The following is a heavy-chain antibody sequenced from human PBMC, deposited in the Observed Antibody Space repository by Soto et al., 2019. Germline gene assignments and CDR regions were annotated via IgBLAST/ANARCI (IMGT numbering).Heavy chain of an antibody. V-gene: IGHV3-23*01. CDR1: GFTFSNYA. Sequence: PGGSLRLSCAASGFTFSNYAMSWVRQAPGKGLEWVSVIRGSGDTTYYADSVKGRFTISRDNSKNTLYLQVNSLRGEDTAVYYCAKDRWSPYYFYAMDVWGRGTTVTVSS. J-gene: IGHJ6*02. D-gene: IGHD1-26*01. CDR3: AKDRWSPYYFYAMDV. CDR2: IRGSGDTT.